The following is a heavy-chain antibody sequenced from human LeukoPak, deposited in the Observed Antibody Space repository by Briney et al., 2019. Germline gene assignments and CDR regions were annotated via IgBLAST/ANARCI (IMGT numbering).Heavy chain of an antibody. J-gene: IGHJ5*02. CDR1: GGSISSYY. CDR3: ARQVVAATGSWFDP. CDR2: IYYSGST. V-gene: IGHV4-59*08. Sequence: PSETLSLTCTVSGGSISSYYWSWIRQPPGKGLEWIGYIYYSGSTNYNPSLKSRVTISVDTSKNQFSLKLSSVTAADTAVYYCARQVVAATGSWFDPSGQGTLVTVSS. D-gene: IGHD2-15*01.